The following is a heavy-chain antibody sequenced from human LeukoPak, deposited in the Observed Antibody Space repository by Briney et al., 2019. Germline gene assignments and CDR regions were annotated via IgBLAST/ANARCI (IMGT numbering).Heavy chain of an antibody. CDR1: RGSIRSDY. Sequence: PSETLSLTCTVSRGSIRSDYWTWIRQPPGKGLEWIGYMYYSGSTSHNPSLKSRVTMSVDTSKNQFSLKLRSVTAADTAVYYCARDDSIAAAGGAWFDPWGQGTLVTVSS. D-gene: IGHD6-13*01. CDR2: MYYSGST. V-gene: IGHV4-59*01. J-gene: IGHJ5*02. CDR3: ARDDSIAAAGGAWFDP.